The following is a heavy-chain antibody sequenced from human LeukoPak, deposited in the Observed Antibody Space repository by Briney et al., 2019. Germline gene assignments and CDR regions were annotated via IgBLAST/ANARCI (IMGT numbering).Heavy chain of an antibody. D-gene: IGHD2-8*01. V-gene: IGHV3-30*02. CDR1: GFTFSSYA. CDR2: IRYDGSNK. J-gene: IGHJ6*03. Sequence: GGSLRLSCAASGFTFSSYAMHWVRHTPGKGLEWVAFIRYDGSNKFYADSVKGRFTISRDTSKNTLYLQMNSLRTEDSAMYYCAKAGYCSTAGCPDYYMDVWGRGTTVTVS. CDR3: AKAGYCSTAGCPDYYMDV.